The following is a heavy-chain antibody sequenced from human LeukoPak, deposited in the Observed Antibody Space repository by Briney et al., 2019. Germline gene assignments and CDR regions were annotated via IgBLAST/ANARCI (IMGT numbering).Heavy chain of an antibody. CDR3: ARDVVVAHPYFDY. CDR2: ISSSGSTI. Sequence: PGGSLRLSCAASGFTLSSYWMHWVRQAPGKGLEWVSYISSSGSTIYYADSVKGRFTISRDNAKNSLYLQMNSLRAEDTAVYYCARDVVVAHPYFDYWGQGTLVTVSS. V-gene: IGHV3-48*04. CDR1: GFTLSSYW. D-gene: IGHD2-2*01. J-gene: IGHJ4*02.